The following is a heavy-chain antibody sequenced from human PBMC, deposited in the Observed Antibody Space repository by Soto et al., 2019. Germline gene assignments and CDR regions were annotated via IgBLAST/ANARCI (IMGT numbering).Heavy chain of an antibody. Sequence: SETLSLTCAVYGGSSSGYYWSWIRLPPGKGQEWNGEINHSGSTNYNPSLKSRVTISVDTSKNQFSLKLSSVTAADTAVYYFARGRAVARVYYYYYYMDVWGKGTTVTVSS. V-gene: IGHV4-34*01. J-gene: IGHJ6*03. CDR1: GGSSSGYY. D-gene: IGHD2-15*01. CDR3: ARGRAVARVYYYYYYMDV. CDR2: INHSGST.